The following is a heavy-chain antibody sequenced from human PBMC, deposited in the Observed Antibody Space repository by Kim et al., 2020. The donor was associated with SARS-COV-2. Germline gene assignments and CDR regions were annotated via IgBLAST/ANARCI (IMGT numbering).Heavy chain of an antibody. CDR2: T. V-gene: IGHV3-66*01. Sequence: TYYAESGKGRFTISRDDSKHTVYLQMNSLRAEDTAVYFCAREPSTYFDYWGQGTLVTVSS. CDR3: AREPSTYFDY. J-gene: IGHJ4*02.